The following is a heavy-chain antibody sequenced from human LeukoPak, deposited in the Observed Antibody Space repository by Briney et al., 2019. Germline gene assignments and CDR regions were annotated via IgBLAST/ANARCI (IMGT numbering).Heavy chain of an antibody. V-gene: IGHV3-23*01. CDR1: GITLSNYG. CDR3: AKRGVVIRVILVGFHKEAYYFDS. J-gene: IGHJ4*02. D-gene: IGHD3-22*01. CDR2: ISDSGGRT. Sequence: GGSLRLSCAVSGITLSNYGMSWVRQAPGKGLEWVAGISDSGGRTNYADSVKGRFTISRDNPKNTLYLQMNSLGAEDTAVYFCAKRGVVIRVILVGFHKEAYYFDSWGQGALVTVSS.